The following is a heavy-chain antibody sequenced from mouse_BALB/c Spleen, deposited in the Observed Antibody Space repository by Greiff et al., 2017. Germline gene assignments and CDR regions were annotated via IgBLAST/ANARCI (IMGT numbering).Heavy chain of an antibody. V-gene: IGHV5-17*02. CDR2: ISSGSSTI. CDR3: ARGVRWYFDV. J-gene: IGHJ1*01. CDR1: GFTFSSFG. Sequence: EVKLVESGGGLVQPGGSRKLSCAASGFTFSSFGMHWVRQAPEKGLEWVAYISSGSSTIYYADTVKGRFTISRDNPKNTLFLQLTSLRSEDTAMYYCARGVRWYFDVWGAGTTVTVSS.